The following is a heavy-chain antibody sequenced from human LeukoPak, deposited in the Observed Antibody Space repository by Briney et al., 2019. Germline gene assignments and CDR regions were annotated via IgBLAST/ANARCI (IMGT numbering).Heavy chain of an antibody. CDR2: ISGSGETS. CDR1: GFTFSTYG. CDR3: AKSFGVGYSDH. J-gene: IGHJ4*02. Sequence: PGGSLRLSCAASGFTFSTYGMSWVRQAPGKGLEWVSGISGSGETSYYADSVKGRFTISRDNSKNTLYLQVNSLRAEDTAVYYCAKSFGVGYSDHWGQGTLVTVSS. D-gene: IGHD3-3*01. V-gene: IGHV3-23*01.